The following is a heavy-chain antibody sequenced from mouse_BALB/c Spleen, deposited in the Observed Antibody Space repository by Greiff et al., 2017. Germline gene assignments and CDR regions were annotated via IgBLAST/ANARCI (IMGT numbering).Heavy chain of an antibody. V-gene: IGHV2-2*02. J-gene: IGHJ3*01. D-gene: IGHD1-1*01. CDR2: IWSGGST. CDR1: GFSLTSYG. Sequence: VQRVESGPGLVQPSQSLSITCTVSGFSLTSYGVHWVRQSPGKGLEWLGVIWSGGSTDYNAAFISRLSISKDNSKSQVFFKMNSLQANDTAIYYCARKGTTVESSFAYWGQGTLVTVSA. CDR3: ARKGTTVESSFAY.